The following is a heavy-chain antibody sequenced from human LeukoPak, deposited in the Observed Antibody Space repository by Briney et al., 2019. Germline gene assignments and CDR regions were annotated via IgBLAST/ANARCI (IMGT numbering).Heavy chain of an antibody. CDR3: AKDQVGATVGALGY. D-gene: IGHD1-26*01. J-gene: IGHJ4*02. Sequence: TGGSLRLSCAASGFTFSSYGMHWVRQAPGKGLEWVAFIRYDGSNKYYADSVKGRFTISRDNSKNTLYLQMNSLRAEDTAVYYCAKDQVGATVGALGYWGQGTLVTVS. V-gene: IGHV3-30*02. CDR1: GFTFSSYG. CDR2: IRYDGSNK.